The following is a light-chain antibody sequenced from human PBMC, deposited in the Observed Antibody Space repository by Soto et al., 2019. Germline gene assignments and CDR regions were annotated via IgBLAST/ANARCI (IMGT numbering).Light chain of an antibody. J-gene: IGKJ1*01. CDR2: KAS. CDR3: QQYNSYSWT. CDR1: QSISSW. Sequence: DIQMTQSPSTLSASVGDRVTITFRASQSISSWLAWYQQTKGKAPKILIYKASSLESGVPSRFRGSGSGTEFTLTISRLQPDDFETYYCQQYNSYSWTFGQGTKVDIK. V-gene: IGKV1-5*03.